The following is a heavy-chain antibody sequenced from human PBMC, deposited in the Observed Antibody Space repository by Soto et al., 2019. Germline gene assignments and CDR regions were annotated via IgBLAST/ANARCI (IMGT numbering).Heavy chain of an antibody. J-gene: IGHJ6*02. CDR2: IYHSGST. CDR3: AKSGGGGSGSYYRQRPRKKGYYYGMDV. CDR1: GGSISSGGYS. D-gene: IGHD3-10*01. Sequence: SETLSLTCAVSGGSISSGGYSWSWIRQPPGKGLEWIGYIYHSGSTYYNPSLKSRVTISVDRSKNQFSLKLSSVTAADTAVYYCAKSGGGGSGSYYRQRPRKKGYYYGMDVWGQGTTVTVSS. V-gene: IGHV4-30-2*01.